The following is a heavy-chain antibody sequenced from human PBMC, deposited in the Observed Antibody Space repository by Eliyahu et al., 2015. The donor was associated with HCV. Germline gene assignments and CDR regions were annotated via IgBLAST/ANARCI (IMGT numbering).Heavy chain of an antibody. V-gene: IGHV4-31*03. CDR3: ARAGNLNDFDY. Sequence: QLQLQESGPGLVXPSQTLSLTCTXSGXSISRGGYFXTWXRQHPGKGLEWSGYINYSGNTHYNPSLKSRVTISVDTSKNQFSLKLSSVTAADTAVYYCARAGNLNDFDYWGQGSLLTVSS. D-gene: IGHD1-1*01. J-gene: IGHJ4*02. CDR2: INYSGNT. CDR1: GXSISRGGYF.